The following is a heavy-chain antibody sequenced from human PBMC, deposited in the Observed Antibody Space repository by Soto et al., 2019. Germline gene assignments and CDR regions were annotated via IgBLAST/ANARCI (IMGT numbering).Heavy chain of an antibody. CDR1: GGSISSSSYY. J-gene: IGHJ6*02. Sequence: SETLSLTCTVSGGSISSSSYYWGWIRQPPGKGLEWIGSIYYSGSTYYNPSLKSRVTISVDTSKNQFSLKLSSVTAADTAVYYCASPSYYYDSSGYDYYYGMDVWGQGTTVTVSS. D-gene: IGHD3-22*01. CDR3: ASPSYYYDSSGYDYYYGMDV. CDR2: IYYSGST. V-gene: IGHV4-39*01.